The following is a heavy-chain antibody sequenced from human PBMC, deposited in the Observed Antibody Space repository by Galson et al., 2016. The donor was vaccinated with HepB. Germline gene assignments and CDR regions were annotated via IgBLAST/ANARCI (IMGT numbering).Heavy chain of an antibody. J-gene: IGHJ2*01. CDR1: GFTFSSNA. V-gene: IGHV3-7*01. Sequence: SLRLSCAASGFTFSSNAMHWVRQAPGKGLEWVANIKPDGREKYYVDSVKGRFTISRDNAKNSLFLQMNNLRAEDTAVYYCAKDSSSALWGRGSLVTVSS. CDR3: AKDSSSAL. CDR2: IKPDGREK. D-gene: IGHD6-6*01.